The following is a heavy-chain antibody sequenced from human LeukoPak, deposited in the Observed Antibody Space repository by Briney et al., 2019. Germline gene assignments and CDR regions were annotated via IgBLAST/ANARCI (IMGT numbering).Heavy chain of an antibody. V-gene: IGHV3-23*01. CDR2: ISGSGGST. CDR3: AKGYYDFWGGYYDY. J-gene: IGHJ4*02. Sequence: GGSLRLSCAASGFTFSSYAMSWVRQAPGKGLEWVSAISGSGGSTYYADSVKGRFTISRDNSKNTLYLQMNSLRAEDTAVYYCAKGYYDFWGGYYDYWGQGTLVTVSS. D-gene: IGHD3-3*01. CDR1: GFTFSSYA.